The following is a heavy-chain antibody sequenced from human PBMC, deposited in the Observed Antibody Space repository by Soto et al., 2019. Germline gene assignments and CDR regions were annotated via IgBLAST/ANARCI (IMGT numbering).Heavy chain of an antibody. CDR3: AGLVGGYEGWFDP. D-gene: IGHD2-2*01. CDR2: IYYSGST. V-gene: IGHV4-59*08. J-gene: IGHJ5*02. CDR1: GGSISSYY. Sequence: PSETLSLTCTVSGGSISSYYWRWIRQPPGKGLEWIGYIYYSGSTNYNPSLKSRVTISVDTSKNQFSLKLSSVTAADTAVYYCAGLVGGYEGWFDPWGQGTLVTVSS.